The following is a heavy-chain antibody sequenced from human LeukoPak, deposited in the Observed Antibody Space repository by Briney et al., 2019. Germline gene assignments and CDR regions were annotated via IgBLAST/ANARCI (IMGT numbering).Heavy chain of an antibody. D-gene: IGHD3-22*01. V-gene: IGHV3-30*02. CDR2: IRYDGSNK. J-gene: IGHJ4*02. CDR3: AKTGHYYDSSGYYFDY. CDR1: GFTFSSYG. Sequence: QPGGSLRLSCAASGFTFSSYGMHWVRQAPGKGLEWVAFIRYDGSNKYYADSVKGRFTISRDNSKNTLYLQMNSLRAEDTAVYYCAKTGHYYDSSGYYFDYWGQGTLVTVSS.